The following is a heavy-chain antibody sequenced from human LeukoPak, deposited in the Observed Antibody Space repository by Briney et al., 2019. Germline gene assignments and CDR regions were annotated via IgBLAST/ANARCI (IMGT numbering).Heavy chain of an antibody. CDR2: IYYSGST. J-gene: IGHJ4*02. CDR1: GGSISSYC. CDR3: ARDRNRGDFDY. D-gene: IGHD3-10*01. Sequence: SETLSLTCTVSGGSISSYCWSWIRQPPGKGLEWIGYIYYSGSTNYNPSLKSRVTISVDTSKNQFSLKLSSVTAADTAVYYCARDRNRGDFDYWGQGTLVTVSS. V-gene: IGHV4-59*01.